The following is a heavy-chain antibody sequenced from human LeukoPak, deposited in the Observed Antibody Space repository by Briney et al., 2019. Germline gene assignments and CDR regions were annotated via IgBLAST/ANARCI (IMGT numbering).Heavy chain of an antibody. CDR1: GFTFSSYA. D-gene: IGHD2-15*01. CDR3: ARDREGVYRSGGSCHSFWFDP. V-gene: IGHV3-30-3*01. J-gene: IGHJ5*02. CDR2: ISYDGSNK. Sequence: GGSLRLSCAASGFTFSSYAMHWVRQAPGKGLEWVAVISYDGSNKYYADSVKGRFTISRDNSKNTLYLQMNSLRAEDTAVYYCARDREGVYRSGGSCHSFWFDPWGQGTLVTVSS.